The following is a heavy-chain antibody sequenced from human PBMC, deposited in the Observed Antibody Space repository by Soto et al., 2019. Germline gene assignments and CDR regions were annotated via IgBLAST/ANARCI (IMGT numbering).Heavy chain of an antibody. V-gene: IGHV3-33*01. CDR3: ARVPRVPNWFDP. CDR2: IWYDGSNK. D-gene: IGHD3-10*01. J-gene: IGHJ5*02. CDR1: GFTFSSYG. Sequence: PGGSLRLSCAASGFTFSSYGMHWVRQAPGKGLEWVAVIWYDGSNKYYADSVKGRVTMTTDTSTSTAYMELRSLRSDDTAVYYCARVPRVPNWFDPWGQGTLVTVSS.